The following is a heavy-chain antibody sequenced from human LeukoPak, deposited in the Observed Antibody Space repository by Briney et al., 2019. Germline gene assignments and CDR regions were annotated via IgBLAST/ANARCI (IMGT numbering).Heavy chain of an antibody. CDR2: MNPNRGNT. J-gene: IGHJ4*02. V-gene: IGHV1-8*01. Sequence: ASVKVSCKASGYTFTSYDINWVRQATGQGLEWMGWMNPNRGNTGYAQKFQGRVNMTRNTSISTAYMELSSLRSEDTAVYYCAGVWGLRYLDWFRKSPGPTGFDYWGQGTLVTVSS. CDR3: AGVWGLRYLDWFRKSPGPTGFDY. D-gene: IGHD3-9*01. CDR1: GYTFTSYD.